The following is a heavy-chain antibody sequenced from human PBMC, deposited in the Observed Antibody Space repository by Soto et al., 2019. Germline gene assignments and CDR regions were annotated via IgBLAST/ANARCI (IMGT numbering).Heavy chain of an antibody. D-gene: IGHD2-15*01. CDR2: IYWDDDK. V-gene: IGHV2-5*02. J-gene: IGHJ4*02. CDR3: AHRPSYCSGGSCYSGFDY. CDR1: GFSLSTSGVG. Sequence: QITLKESGPTLVKPTQTLTLTCTFSGFSLSTSGVGVGWIRQPPGKALEWLALIYWDDDKRYSPSLKSRLTITQDTSKNQVVLTMTNMDHVDTATYYCAHRPSYCSGGSCYSGFDYWGQGTLVTVSS.